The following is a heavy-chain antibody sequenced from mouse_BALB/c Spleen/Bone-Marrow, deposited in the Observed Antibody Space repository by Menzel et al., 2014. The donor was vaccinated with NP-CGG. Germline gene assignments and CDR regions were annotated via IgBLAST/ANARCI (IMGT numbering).Heavy chain of an antibody. V-gene: IGHV1S41*01. CDR2: IAPGSGST. J-gene: IGHJ4*01. D-gene: IGHD2-1*01. CDR3: ARFPIYYGNYGAMDY. CDR1: GYTFTSYW. Sequence: DLVKPGASVKLSRKASGYTFTSYWIKWIKQRPGQGPEWIGRIAPGSGSTYYNEMFKGKATLTVDTSSSTAYIQLSSLSSEDSAVYFCARFPIYYGNYGAMDYWGQGTSVTVSS.